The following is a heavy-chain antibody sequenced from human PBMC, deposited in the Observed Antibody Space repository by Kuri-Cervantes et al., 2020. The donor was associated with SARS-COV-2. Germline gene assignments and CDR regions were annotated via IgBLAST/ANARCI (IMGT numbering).Heavy chain of an antibody. D-gene: IGHD6-19*01. V-gene: IGHV5-10-1*01. Sequence: GGSLRLPCKGSGYSFTSYWITWVRQMPGKGLEWMGTIAPTVTYTNYSPSFQGHVTLSADKSTSTAYLQWRSLKAADTAIYYCARHSKGWSSDFDYWGQGTLVTVSS. CDR1: GYSFTSYW. CDR2: IAPTVTYT. J-gene: IGHJ4*02. CDR3: ARHSKGWSSDFDY.